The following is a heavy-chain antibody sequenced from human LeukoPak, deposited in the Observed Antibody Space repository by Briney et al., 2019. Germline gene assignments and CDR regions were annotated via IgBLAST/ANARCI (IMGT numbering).Heavy chain of an antibody. J-gene: IGHJ4*02. Sequence: GGSLRLSCAASGFTFSSYWMSWVRQAPGKGLEWVANIKQDGSEKYYVDSVKGRFTISRDNAKNSLYLQMNSLRAEDTAVYYCAKRFQGFGYSSSWPEDQYFAYWGQGTLVTVSS. CDR3: AKRFQGFGYSSSWPEDQYFAY. V-gene: IGHV3-7*03. CDR2: IKQDGSEK. CDR1: GFTFSSYW. D-gene: IGHD6-13*01.